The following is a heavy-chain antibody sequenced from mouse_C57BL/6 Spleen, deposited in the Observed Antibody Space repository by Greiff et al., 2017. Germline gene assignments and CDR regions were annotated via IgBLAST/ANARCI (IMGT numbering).Heavy chain of an antibody. Sequence: VQLKQSGPELVKPGASVTISCKASGYSFTGYYMNWVKQSPEKSLEWIGEINPSTGGTTYNQKFKAKATVTVDKSSSTAYIQLKSLTSEDSAVYYCARRYYGSRGYFDYWGQGTTLTVSA. V-gene: IGHV1-42*01. CDR1: GYSFTGYY. J-gene: IGHJ2*01. CDR3: ARRYYGSRGYFDY. CDR2: INPSTGGT. D-gene: IGHD1-1*01.